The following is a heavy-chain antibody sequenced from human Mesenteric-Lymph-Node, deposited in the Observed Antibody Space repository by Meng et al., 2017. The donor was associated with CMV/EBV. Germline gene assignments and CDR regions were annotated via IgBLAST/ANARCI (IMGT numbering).Heavy chain of an antibody. J-gene: IGHJ4*02. CDR2: VYDGGRT. CDR3: ARGGYDTVVVPTALEL. Sequence: EGSLRLSCAASGFAVSTNYMTWVRQAPGKGLEWVSVVYDGGRTDYADSVKGRFTMSRDNSRSTVYLQMNSLRREDTAVYYCARGGYDTVVVPTALELWGQGTLVTVSS. CDR1: GFAVSTNY. D-gene: IGHD2-2*01. V-gene: IGHV3-66*02.